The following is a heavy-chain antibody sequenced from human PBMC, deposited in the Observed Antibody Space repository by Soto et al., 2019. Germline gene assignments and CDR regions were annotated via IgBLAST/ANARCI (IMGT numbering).Heavy chain of an antibody. Sequence: QVQLQQGGAEVLKPSETLSLTCVVNGGSFSGYYWSWIRQPPGKGLEWIGEINDSGITDSNPSLESRVTISVDMSKNQFYLKLNSVTAADTAVYHCARGGSSVPDRRGIGYYGLDVWGQGTTVTVSS. CDR1: GGSFSGYY. J-gene: IGHJ6*02. V-gene: IGHV4-34*01. D-gene: IGHD6-6*01. CDR3: ARGGSSVPDRRGIGYYGLDV. CDR2: INDSGIT.